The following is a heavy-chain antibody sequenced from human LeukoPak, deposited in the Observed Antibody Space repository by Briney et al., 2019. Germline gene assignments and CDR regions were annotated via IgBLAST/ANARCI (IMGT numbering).Heavy chain of an antibody. CDR3: AKFVVGELNWDGFDP. D-gene: IGHD3-10*01. CDR2: ISGSGGST. J-gene: IGHJ5*02. CDR1: GFTFSSYA. V-gene: IGHV3-23*01. Sequence: GGSLRLSCAASGFTFSSYAMSGVRQAPGKGLDGVSAISGSGGSTYLEDFAKDRFTISRDNLKNTKYQHMNSLRSEDTAVYSCAKFVVGELNWDGFDPWGQGTLVTVSS.